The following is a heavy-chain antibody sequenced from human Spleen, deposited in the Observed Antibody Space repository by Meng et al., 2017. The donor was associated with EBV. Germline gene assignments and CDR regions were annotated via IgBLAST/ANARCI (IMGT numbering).Heavy chain of an antibody. CDR1: GGSTSSGGNL. D-gene: IGHD3-10*01. CDR3: AGNYGGNLGWIDP. V-gene: IGHV4-30-2*01. CDR2: IYHSGST. Sequence: QLRRQESGSGLVKPSQTLSLTCTISGGSTSSGGNLWSWIRQPPGKGLEWIGYIYHSGSTYYNPSLKSRVTMSVDRSKNQFSLRLTSVTAADTAVYYCAGNYGGNLGWIDPWGQGTLVTVSS. J-gene: IGHJ5*02.